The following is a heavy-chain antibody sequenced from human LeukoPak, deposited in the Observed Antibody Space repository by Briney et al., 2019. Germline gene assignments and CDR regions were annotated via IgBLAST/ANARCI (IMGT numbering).Heavy chain of an antibody. J-gene: IGHJ4*02. V-gene: IGHV3-30*01. CDR2: ITYEGAIK. Sequence: GGSLRLSCAASGFTFSRYAMHWVRLAPGKGLEWVAVITYEGAIKKYADSVEGRFTVSRDNSKNTLYLQMDGLRPEDTATYYCARDGIEAYQYQYRGGRCFDYWGQGSLVTVSS. CDR1: GFTFSRYA. D-gene: IGHD2-21*01. CDR3: ARDGIEAYQYQYRGGRCFDY.